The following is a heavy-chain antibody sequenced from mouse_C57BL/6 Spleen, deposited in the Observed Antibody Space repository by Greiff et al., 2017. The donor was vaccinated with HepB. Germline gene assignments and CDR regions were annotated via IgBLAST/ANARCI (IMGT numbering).Heavy chain of an antibody. CDR2: INPNNGGT. J-gene: IGHJ2*01. CDR1: GYTFTDYY. Sequence: QLQQSGPELVKPGASVKISCKASGYTFTDYYMNWVKQSHGKSLEWIGDINPNNGGTSYNQKFKGKATLTVDKSSSTAYMELRSLTSEDSAVYYCARWSYDGLDYWGQGTTLTVSS. V-gene: IGHV1-26*01. CDR3: ARWSYDGLDY. D-gene: IGHD2-3*01.